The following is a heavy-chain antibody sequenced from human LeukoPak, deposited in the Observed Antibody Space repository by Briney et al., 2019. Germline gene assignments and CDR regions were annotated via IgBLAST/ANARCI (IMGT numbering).Heavy chain of an antibody. J-gene: IGHJ4*02. V-gene: IGHV1-8*01. CDR1: GYTFTSYD. D-gene: IGHD6-19*01. Sequence: ASVKVSCKASGYTFTSYDINWVRQATGQGLEWMGWMNPNSGNTGYAQKFQGRVTMTRDTSISTAYMELSRLRSDDTAVYYCARDLRGSGPFDYWGQGTLVTVSS. CDR2: MNPNSGNT. CDR3: ARDLRGSGPFDY.